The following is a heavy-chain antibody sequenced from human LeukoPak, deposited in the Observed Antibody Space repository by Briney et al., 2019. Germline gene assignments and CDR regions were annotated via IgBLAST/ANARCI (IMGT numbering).Heavy chain of an antibody. CDR3: ARGNYHAMDV. V-gene: IGHV3-74*01. Sequence: GGSLRLSCVVSGFNSEDHAMHWVRQTPGEGLVCVSLIKGDGSSTTYADSVKGRFTISRDNAKNTVYLQMNSLRAEDTAVYYCARGNYHAMDVWGQGTTVTVSS. J-gene: IGHJ6*02. CDR2: IKGDGSST. CDR1: GFNSEDHA.